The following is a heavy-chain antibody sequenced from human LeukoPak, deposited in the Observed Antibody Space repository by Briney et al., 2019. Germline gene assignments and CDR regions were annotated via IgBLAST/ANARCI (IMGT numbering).Heavy chain of an antibody. D-gene: IGHD5-18*01. Sequence: PSETLSLTCTVSGGSISSGGYYWSWLRQHPGKGLEWIGYIYYSGSTYYNPSLRSRITISLDTSKNQFSLKLSSVIAADTAVYYCARLRHNGYSYGYVDYWGQGTLVTVSS. V-gene: IGHV4-31*03. J-gene: IGHJ4*02. CDR3: ARLRHNGYSYGYVDY. CDR1: GGSISSGGYY. CDR2: IYYSGST.